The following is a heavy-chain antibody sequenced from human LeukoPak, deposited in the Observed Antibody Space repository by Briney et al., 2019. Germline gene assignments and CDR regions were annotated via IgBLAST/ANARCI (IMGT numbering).Heavy chain of an antibody. CDR2: VLPAVGMS. Sequence: SVKVSCKSSVGNFRSHAIFWVRPAPGQGLEWMGRVLPAVGMSTYVQIFQGRVSISADKSTNTAYMELRSLRSEDTAVYYCARDPTPVTAGISPEGIDYWGEGTLVTVSS. V-gene: IGHV1-69*04. CDR1: VGNFRSHA. CDR3: ARDPTPVTAGISPEGIDY. D-gene: IGHD4-17*01. J-gene: IGHJ4*02.